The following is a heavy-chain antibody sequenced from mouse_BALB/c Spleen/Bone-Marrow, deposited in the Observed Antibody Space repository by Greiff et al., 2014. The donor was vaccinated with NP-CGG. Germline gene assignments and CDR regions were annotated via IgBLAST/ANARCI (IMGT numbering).Heavy chain of an antibody. V-gene: IGHV1-15*01. CDR1: GYTFTNYG. CDR3: RAYYRYDGYAMDY. Sequence: QVQLKESGAELVRPGASVKLSRKASGYTFTNYGMHWVKQTPGHGLEWVGAIDPETGGTAYKHKFKGKATLTADKSSSTAYMELRSLTSEDSAVYYCRAYYRYDGYAMDYWGQGTSVTVSS. J-gene: IGHJ4*01. D-gene: IGHD2-14*01. CDR2: IDPETGGT.